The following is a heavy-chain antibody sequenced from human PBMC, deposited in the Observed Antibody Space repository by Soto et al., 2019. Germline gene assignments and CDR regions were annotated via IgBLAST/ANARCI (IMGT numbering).Heavy chain of an antibody. D-gene: IGHD3-22*01. CDR1: GGSISSSNW. Sequence: PSETLSLTXAVSGGSISSSNWWSWVRQPPGKGLEWIGEIYHSGSTNYNPSLKSRVTISVDKSKNQFSLKLSSVTAADTAVYYCARASYDSSGYYDAFDIWGQGTMVTVSS. J-gene: IGHJ3*02. CDR3: ARASYDSSGYYDAFDI. CDR2: IYHSGST. V-gene: IGHV4-4*02.